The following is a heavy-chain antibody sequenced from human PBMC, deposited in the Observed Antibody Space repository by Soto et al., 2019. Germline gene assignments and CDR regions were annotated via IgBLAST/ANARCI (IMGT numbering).Heavy chain of an antibody. J-gene: IGHJ5*02. CDR1: GFTFSSYA. CDR3: ARGGDYETTANWFDP. V-gene: IGHV3-30-3*01. CDR2: ISYDGSNK. D-gene: IGHD4-4*01. Sequence: QVQLVESGGGVVQPGRSLRLSCAASGFTFSSYAMHWVRQAPGKGLEWVAVISYDGSNKYYADSVKGRFTISRDNSKNTLYLQMNSLRAEDTAVYYCARGGDYETTANWFDPWGQGTLVTVSS.